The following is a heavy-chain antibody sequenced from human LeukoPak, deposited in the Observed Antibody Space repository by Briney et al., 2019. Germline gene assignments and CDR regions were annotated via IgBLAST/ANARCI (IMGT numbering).Heavy chain of an antibody. V-gene: IGHV4-4*07. Sequence: SSETLSLTCSVAGGSTSDYYWKWIRQPAGQGLEWLGRIYYTGNTAYNPSLESRLTMSLDTAKNQFSLKVTSVTAADTAFYYCARGGTLFTYFDSWGQGTLVTVSS. J-gene: IGHJ4*02. CDR3: ARGGTLFTYFDS. D-gene: IGHD3-10*02. CDR2: IYYTGNT. CDR1: GGSTSDYY.